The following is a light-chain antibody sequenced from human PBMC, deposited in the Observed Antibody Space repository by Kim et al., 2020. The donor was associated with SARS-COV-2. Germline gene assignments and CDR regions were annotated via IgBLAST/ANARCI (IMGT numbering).Light chain of an antibody. CDR2: GKN. Sequence: SSELTQDPAVSVALGQTVRITCQGDSLRNYYASWYQQKPGQAPVLVIYGKNNRPSGIPDRISGSSSGNTASLTITAAQAEDEADYYCNSRDSSGNHNWVF. CDR1: SLRNYY. J-gene: IGLJ3*02. CDR3: NSRDSSGNHNWV. V-gene: IGLV3-19*01.